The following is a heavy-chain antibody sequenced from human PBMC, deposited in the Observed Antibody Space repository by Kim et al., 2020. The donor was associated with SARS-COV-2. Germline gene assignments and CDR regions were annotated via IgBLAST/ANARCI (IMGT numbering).Heavy chain of an antibody. D-gene: IGHD2-2*01. CDR2: IRYDGTNT. CDR3: ANDGVGSSSWHYFHY. V-gene: IGHV3-30*02. CDR1: GFTFRNYG. J-gene: IGHJ4*02. Sequence: GGSLRLSCAASGFTFRNYGMHWVRQAPGKGLEWVALIRYDGTNTAYEDSVKGRFTISRDNSKNILYLQMNSLRAEDTALYYCANDGVGSSSWHYFHYWGQGTLFTVSS.